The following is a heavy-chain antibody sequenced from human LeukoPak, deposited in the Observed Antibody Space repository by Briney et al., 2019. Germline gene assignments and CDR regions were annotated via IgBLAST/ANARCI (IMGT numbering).Heavy chain of an antibody. D-gene: IGHD6-13*01. J-gene: IGHJ5*02. CDR1: GGSISSYY. CDR2: IYTSGST. V-gene: IGHV4-4*07. CDR3: ARDSSGWYDPRWFDP. Sequence: SETRSLTCTVSGGSISSYYWSWIRQPAGKGLEWIGRIYTSGSTNYNPSLKSRVTMSVDTSKNQFSLKLSSVTAADTAVYYCARDSSGWYDPRWFDPWGPGTLVTVSS.